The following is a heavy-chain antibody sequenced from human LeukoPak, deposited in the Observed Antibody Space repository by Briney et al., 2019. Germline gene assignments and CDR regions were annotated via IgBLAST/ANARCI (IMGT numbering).Heavy chain of an antibody. D-gene: IGHD1-26*01. CDR2: ISSSGSTI. CDR3: AREETYSGSYYDGDY. CDR1: GFTFSDYY. J-gene: IGHJ4*02. V-gene: IGHV3-11*01. Sequence: GGSLRLSCAASGFTFSDYYMSWLRQAPGKGLEWVSYISSSGSTIYYADSVKGRFTISRDNAKNSLYLQMNSLRAEDTAVYYCAREETYSGSYYDGDYWGQGTLVNVSS.